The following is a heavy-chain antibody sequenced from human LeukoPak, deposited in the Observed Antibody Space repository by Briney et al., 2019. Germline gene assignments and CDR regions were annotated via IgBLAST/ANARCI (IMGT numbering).Heavy chain of an antibody. CDR2: IYSGGST. V-gene: IGHV3-53*01. CDR1: GFTVSSNY. Sequence: PGGSLRLSCAASGFTVSSNYMSWVRQAPGKGLEWVSVIYSGGSTYYADSVKGRFTISRDNSKNTLYLQMNSLRAEDTAVYYCARLGDILTGYFRRNWFDPWGQGTLVTVSS. D-gene: IGHD3-9*01. J-gene: IGHJ5*02. CDR3: ARLGDILTGYFRRNWFDP.